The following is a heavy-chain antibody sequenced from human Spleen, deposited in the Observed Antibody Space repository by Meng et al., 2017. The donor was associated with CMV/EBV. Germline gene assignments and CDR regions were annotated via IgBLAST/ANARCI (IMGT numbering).Heavy chain of an antibody. V-gene: IGHV3-23*03. CDR1: GFIFSNYA. CDR2: IYSGGSST. Sequence: GESLKISCAPSGFIFSNYAMTWVRQAPGKGLEWVSVIYSGGSSTYYADSVKGRFTISRDNSKNTLYLQMNSLRAEDTAVYYCARAGDIVVVPAAIYGPPYGMDVWGQGTTVTVSS. D-gene: IGHD2-2*01. CDR3: ARAGDIVVVPAAIYGPPYGMDV. J-gene: IGHJ6*02.